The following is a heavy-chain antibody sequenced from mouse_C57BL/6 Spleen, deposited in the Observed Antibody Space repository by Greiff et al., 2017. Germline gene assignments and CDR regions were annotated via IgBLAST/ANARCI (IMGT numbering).Heavy chain of an antibody. J-gene: IGHJ4*01. D-gene: IGHD1-1*02. CDR3: ARSYSDLWGAMDY. Sequence: QVQLKESGPELVKPGASVKISCKASGYAFSSSWMNWVKQRPGKGLEWIGRIYPGDGDTNYNGKFKGKATLTADKSSSTAYMQLSSLTSEDSAVYFCARSYSDLWGAMDYWGQGTSVTVSS. CDR1: GYAFSSSW. V-gene: IGHV1-82*01. CDR2: IYPGDGDT.